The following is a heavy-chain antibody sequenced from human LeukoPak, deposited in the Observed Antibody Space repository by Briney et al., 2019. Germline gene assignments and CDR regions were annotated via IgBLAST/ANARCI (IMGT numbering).Heavy chain of an antibody. CDR1: GGSISSHY. Sequence: SETLSLTCTVSGGSISSHYWSWIRQPPGKGLEWIGYIYYSGSTNYNPSLKSRVTISVDTSKNQFSLKLSSVTAADTAVYSCARGPPGDYYYYMDVWGKGTTVTVSS. CDR3: ARGPPGDYYYYMDV. D-gene: IGHD3-10*01. V-gene: IGHV4-59*11. CDR2: IYYSGST. J-gene: IGHJ6*03.